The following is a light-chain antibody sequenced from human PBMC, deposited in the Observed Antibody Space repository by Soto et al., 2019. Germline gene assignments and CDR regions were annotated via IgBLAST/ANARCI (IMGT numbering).Light chain of an antibody. Sequence: QSVLTQPASVSGSPGQSITISCTGTSSDVGGYNYVSWYQQHPGKAPKLMIYDVSNRPSGVSNRFSGSKSGNTASLTISGLQAEDEADYYCSSCTSSKGVVFGGGTKLTVL. CDR2: DVS. CDR3: SSCTSSKGVV. V-gene: IGLV2-14*01. CDR1: SSDVGGYNY. J-gene: IGLJ2*01.